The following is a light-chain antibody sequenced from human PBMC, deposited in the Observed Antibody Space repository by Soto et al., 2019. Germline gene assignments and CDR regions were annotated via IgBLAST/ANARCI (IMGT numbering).Light chain of an antibody. Sequence: QSVLPQPPSVSGAPGQRVTISCTGSSSNIGAGYDVHWYQQLPGTAPTLLSYGNSNRPSGVPDRFSGSKSGTSASLAITGLQAEDEADYYCQSYDSSLSGWVFGGGTKLTV. CDR2: GNS. CDR1: SSNIGAGYD. CDR3: QSYDSSLSGWV. J-gene: IGLJ3*02. V-gene: IGLV1-40*01.